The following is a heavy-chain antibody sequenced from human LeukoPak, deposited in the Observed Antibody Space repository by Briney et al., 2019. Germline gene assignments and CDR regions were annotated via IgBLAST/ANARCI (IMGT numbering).Heavy chain of an antibody. Sequence: SGTLSLTCTVSGGSISTYYWSWIRQPPGKGLEWIGYIYYRGSTSYNPSLKSRVTILVDTSKNKFSLNLSSVTAADTAVYYCARGGYTTGGYWYLDLWGRGTLVTVSS. CDR3: ARGGYTTGGYWYLDL. CDR2: IYYRGST. D-gene: IGHD4-17*01. CDR1: GGSISTYY. V-gene: IGHV4-59*01. J-gene: IGHJ2*01.